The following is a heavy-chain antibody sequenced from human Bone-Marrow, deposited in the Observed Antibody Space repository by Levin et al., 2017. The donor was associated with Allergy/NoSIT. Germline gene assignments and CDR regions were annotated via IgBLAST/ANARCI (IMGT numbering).Heavy chain of an antibody. D-gene: IGHD1-26*01. CDR1: GFTFSNYD. V-gene: IGHV3-13*01. Sequence: AGGSLRLSCAASGFTFSNYDMYWVRQAPGKGLEWVSALGTAGDTHYSASVKGRFTISRENAKNSLYLQMNRLRAGGTGVYYCARGVGRYPNCFDSWGQGTLVTVSS. CDR3: ARGVGRYPNCFDS. J-gene: IGHJ5*01. CDR2: LGTAGDT.